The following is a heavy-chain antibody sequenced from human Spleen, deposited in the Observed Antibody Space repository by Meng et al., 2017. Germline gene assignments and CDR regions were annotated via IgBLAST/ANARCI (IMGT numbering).Heavy chain of an antibody. V-gene: IGHV4-30-4*01. CDR2: IYYSGST. CDR3: ARRVHDGRHYHYFDY. D-gene: IGHD3-16*01. J-gene: IGHJ4*02. Sequence: QVQLQESGPGLVKPSQTLSLTCTVSGGSISSGDYYWSWIRQPPGKGLEWIGHIYYSGSTYYNSSLKSRLTISVDTSKNQFSLRLSSVTAADTAVYFCARRVHDGRHYHYFDYWGQGALVTVSS. CDR1: GGSISSGDYY.